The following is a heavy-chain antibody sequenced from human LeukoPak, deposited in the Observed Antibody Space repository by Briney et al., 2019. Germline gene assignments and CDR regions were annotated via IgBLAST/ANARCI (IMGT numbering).Heavy chain of an antibody. CDR3: ARDLHYYVAMDV. D-gene: IGHD3-10*02. J-gene: IGHJ6*02. Sequence: PGGSLRLSCAASGCTFSAYAMTWVRQAPGKGLEWVWFIGCDNKPHYSESANGRCAISRAKATSMLVLQLSSLRAEDTALYYCARDLHYYVAMDVSGQGSTVTVS. V-gene: IGHV3-23*03. CDR1: GCTFSAYA. CDR2: FIGCDNKP.